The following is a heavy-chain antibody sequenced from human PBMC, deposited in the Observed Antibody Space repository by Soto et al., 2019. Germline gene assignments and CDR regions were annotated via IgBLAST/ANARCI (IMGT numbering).Heavy chain of an antibody. CDR3: AKDRWVRQLRSYFDY. J-gene: IGHJ4*02. D-gene: IGHD4-17*01. CDR2: ISYDGINK. Sequence: QVQLVESGGGVVQPGRSLRLSCAASGFTFSSYGMHWVRQAPGKGLEWVAFISYDGINKYYADSVKGRFTISRDNSKNTLYLQMSSLRAEETAVYYCAKDRWVRQLRSYFDYWDQGTLVTVSS. CDR1: GFTFSSYG. V-gene: IGHV3-30*18.